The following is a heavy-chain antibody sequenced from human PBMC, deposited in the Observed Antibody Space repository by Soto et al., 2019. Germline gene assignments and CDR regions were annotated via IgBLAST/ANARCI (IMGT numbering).Heavy chain of an antibody. J-gene: IGHJ6*02. D-gene: IGHD6-19*01. Sequence: QVQLVQSGAEVKKSGASVKVSCKASGYTFSSYDINWVRQATGQGLEWMGWMNPNSGNTGHAQKFQGRVTMTRNTSISTAYMELSSLRSEDTAVYYCAREKIAVASGGHYYYYGMDVWGQGTTVTVSS. CDR3: AREKIAVASGGHYYYYGMDV. CDR1: GYTFSSYD. CDR2: MNPNSGNT. V-gene: IGHV1-8*01.